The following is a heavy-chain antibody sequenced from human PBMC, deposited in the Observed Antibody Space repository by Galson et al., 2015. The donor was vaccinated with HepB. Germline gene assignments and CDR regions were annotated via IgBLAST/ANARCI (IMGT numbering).Heavy chain of an antibody. CDR1: GYTLTELS. CDR3: ARESSSSSAY. J-gene: IGHJ4*02. Sequence: SVKVSCKVSGYTLTELSMHWVRQAPGKGLEWMGGFDPEDGETIYAQKFQGRVTISIDTSKNQFSLKLSSVTAADTAVYYCARESSSSSAYWGQGTLVTVSS. V-gene: IGHV1-24*01. CDR2: FDPEDGET. D-gene: IGHD6-6*01.